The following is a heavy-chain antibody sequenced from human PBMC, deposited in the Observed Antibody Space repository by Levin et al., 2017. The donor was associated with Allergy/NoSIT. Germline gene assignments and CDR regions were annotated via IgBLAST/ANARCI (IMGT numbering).Heavy chain of an antibody. CDR1: GGSFSGYY. J-gene: IGHJ5*02. CDR3: ARSRGRRYWFDP. D-gene: IGHD1-14*01. CDR2: INHSGST. V-gene: IGHV4-34*01. Sequence: PSETLSLTCAVYGGSFSGYYWSWIRQPPGKGLEWIGEINHSGSTNYNPSLKSRVTISVDTSKNQFSLKLSSVTAADTAVYYCARSRGRRYWFDPWGQGTLVTVSS.